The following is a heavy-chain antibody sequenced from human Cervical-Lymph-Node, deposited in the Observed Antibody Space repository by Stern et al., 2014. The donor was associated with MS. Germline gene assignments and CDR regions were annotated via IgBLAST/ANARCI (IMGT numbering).Heavy chain of an antibody. V-gene: IGHV7-4-1*02. Sequence: VQLVQSGSELKKPGASVKVSCKASGYNLTTYAINWVRQAPGQGLEWMGWVNTNTGNPTFAQGFTGRFGFSLDTSINTAYLRISSLKADDSAMYYCATWGAGSSPPLFYWGQGTLVTVSS. CDR2: VNTNTGNP. CDR3: ATWGAGSSPPLFY. J-gene: IGHJ4*02. CDR1: GYNLTTYA. D-gene: IGHD6-6*01.